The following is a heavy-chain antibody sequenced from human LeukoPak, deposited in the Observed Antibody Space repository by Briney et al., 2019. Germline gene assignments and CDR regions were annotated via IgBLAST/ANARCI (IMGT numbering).Heavy chain of an antibody. CDR3: ARYYGSGHAFDS. CDR2: IDPSDSYT. J-gene: IGHJ4*02. D-gene: IGHD3-10*01. V-gene: IGHV5-10-1*01. CDR1: GYSFTSYM. Sequence: GESLKISCKGSGYSFTSYMISWVRQMPGKGLEWMGRIDPSDSYTTFSPSFQGHVTISADKSISTAYLQWRSLKASDTAMYYCARYYGSGHAFDSWGQGTLVTVSS.